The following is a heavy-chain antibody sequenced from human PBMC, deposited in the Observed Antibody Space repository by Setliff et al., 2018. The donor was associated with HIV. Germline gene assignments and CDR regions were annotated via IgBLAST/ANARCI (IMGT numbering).Heavy chain of an antibody. CDR1: ANSFSRHW. J-gene: IGHJ4*02. CDR3: KPDQLLYIEGYYSDY. CDR2: ISGTGDST. V-gene: IGHV3-23*01. D-gene: IGHD2-2*02. Sequence: GESLKISCKGSANSFSRHWIAWVRQAPEKGLEWVSSISGTGDSTYYADSMRGRFTISRDNSKNILYLQMNSLRVDDTAIYYCKPDQLLYIEGYYSDYWGQGTLVTVSS.